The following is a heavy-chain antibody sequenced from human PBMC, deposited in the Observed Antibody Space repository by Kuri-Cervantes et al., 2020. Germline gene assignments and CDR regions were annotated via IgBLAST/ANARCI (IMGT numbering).Heavy chain of an antibody. D-gene: IGHD3-10*01. V-gene: IGHV1-18*04. CDR3: ARDDVWERGMVRGVINNWFDP. CDR2: ISAYNGNT. Sequence: ASVKVSCKASGYTFTGYYMHWVRQAPGQGLEWMGWISAYNGNTNYAQKLQGRVTMATDTSTSTAYMELRSLRSDDTAVYYCARDDVWERGMVRGVINNWFDPWGQGTLVTISS. CDR1: GYTFTGYY. J-gene: IGHJ5*02.